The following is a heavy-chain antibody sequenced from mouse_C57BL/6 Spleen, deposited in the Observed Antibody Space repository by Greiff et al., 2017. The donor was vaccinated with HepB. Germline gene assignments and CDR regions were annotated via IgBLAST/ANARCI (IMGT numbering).Heavy chain of an antibody. V-gene: IGHV1-52*01. CDR2: IDPSDSET. D-gene: IGHD2-2*01. Sequence: QVQLKQPGAELVRPGSSVKLSCKASGYTFTSYWMHWVKQRPIQGLEWIGNIDPSDSETHYNQKFKDKATLTVDKSSSTAYMQLSSLTSEDSAVYYCAREGEMVTTELDCWGQGTTLTVSS. J-gene: IGHJ2*01. CDR1: GYTFTSYW. CDR3: AREGEMVTTELDC.